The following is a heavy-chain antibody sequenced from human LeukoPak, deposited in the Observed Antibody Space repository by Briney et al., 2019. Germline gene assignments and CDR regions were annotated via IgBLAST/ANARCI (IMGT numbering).Heavy chain of an antibody. CDR3: ARDLNCSGGSCYSDWFDP. Sequence: GGSLRLSCAASGFTFSSYSMNWVRQAPGKGLEWVSSISSSSSYIYYADSVKGRFTISRDNDKSSLYLQMNSLRAEDTAVYYCARDLNCSGGSCYSDWFDPWGQGTLVTVSS. J-gene: IGHJ5*02. V-gene: IGHV3-21*01. D-gene: IGHD2-15*01. CDR1: GFTFSSYS. CDR2: ISSSSSYI.